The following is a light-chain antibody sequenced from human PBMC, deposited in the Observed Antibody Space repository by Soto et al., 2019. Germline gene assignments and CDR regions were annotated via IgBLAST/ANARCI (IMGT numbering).Light chain of an antibody. CDR2: KAS. J-gene: IGKJ3*01. CDR3: QQYNSFPLT. CDR1: QFMSVW. Sequence: DIQMTQSPSTLSASVGDRLAITCRASQFMSVWLAWYQQKPGTAPKLLIYKASSLESGVPTRFSGSGAGTEFTLTISSLQPDDSATYYCQQYNSFPLTFGPGTKVDI. V-gene: IGKV1-5*03.